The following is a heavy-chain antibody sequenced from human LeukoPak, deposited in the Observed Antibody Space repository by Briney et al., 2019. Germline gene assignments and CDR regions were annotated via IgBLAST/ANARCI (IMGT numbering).Heavy chain of an antibody. V-gene: IGHV4-34*01. Sequence: TSETLSLTCAVYGGSFSGYYWSWIRQPPGKGLEWIGEINHSGSTNYNPSLKSRVTISVGTSKNQFSLKLSSVTAADTAVYYCARGGSSSSRTYYYYYMDVWGKGTTVTVSS. CDR3: ARGGSSSSRTYYYYYMDV. D-gene: IGHD6-6*01. J-gene: IGHJ6*03. CDR1: GGSFSGYY. CDR2: INHSGST.